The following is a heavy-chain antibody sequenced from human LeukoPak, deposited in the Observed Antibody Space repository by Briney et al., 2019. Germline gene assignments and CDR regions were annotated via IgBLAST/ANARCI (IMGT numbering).Heavy chain of an antibody. J-gene: IGHJ6*03. CDR3: ARDFSSSSSVYYYYYMDV. V-gene: IGHV4-59*12. CDR1: GGSISSYY. D-gene: IGHD6-6*01. Sequence: SETLSLTCTVSGGSISSYYWSWIRQPPGKGLEWIGYIYYSGSTNYNPSLKSRVTISVDTSKNQFSLRLSSVTAADTAVYYCARDFSSSSSVYYYYYMDVWGKGTTVTVSS. CDR2: IYYSGST.